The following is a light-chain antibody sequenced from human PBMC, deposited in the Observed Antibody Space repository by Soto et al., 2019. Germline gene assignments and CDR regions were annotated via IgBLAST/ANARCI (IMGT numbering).Light chain of an antibody. CDR2: AAS. Sequence: ASVGDKVTITCRASQSINSYLTWYQQQPGKAPKLLIFAASSLQSGVPSRFSGNGSGTDFTLTISSLQPEDFATYYCQLSYNTPFTFGPGTKVDIK. CDR1: QSINSY. J-gene: IGKJ3*01. CDR3: QLSYNTPFT. V-gene: IGKV1-39*01.